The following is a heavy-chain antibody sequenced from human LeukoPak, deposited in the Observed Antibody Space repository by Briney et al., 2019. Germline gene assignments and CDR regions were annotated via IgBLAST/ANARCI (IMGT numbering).Heavy chain of an antibody. D-gene: IGHD6-13*01. CDR3: ARAGAAGKSDY. CDR2: INHSGST. CDR1: GGSFSGYY. Sequence: SETLSLTCAVYGGSFSGYYWSWIRQPPEKGLEWIGEINHSGSTNYNPSLKSRVTISVDTSKNQFSLKLSSVTAADTAVYYCARAGAAGKSDYWGQGTLVTVSS. V-gene: IGHV4-34*01. J-gene: IGHJ4*02.